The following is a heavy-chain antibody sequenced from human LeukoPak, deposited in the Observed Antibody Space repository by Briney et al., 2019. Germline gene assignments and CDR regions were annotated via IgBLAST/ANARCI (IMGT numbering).Heavy chain of an antibody. CDR1: GYTFTSYD. V-gene: IGHV1-8*01. Sequence: ASVNVSCKASGYTFTSYDINWVRQATGQGLEWMGWMNPNSGNTGYAQKFQGRVTMTRNTSISTAYMELSSLRSEDTAVYYCARSPDSYYGPAGNDYWGQGTLVTVSS. J-gene: IGHJ4*02. CDR3: ARSPDSYYGPAGNDY. CDR2: MNPNSGNT. D-gene: IGHD6-13*01.